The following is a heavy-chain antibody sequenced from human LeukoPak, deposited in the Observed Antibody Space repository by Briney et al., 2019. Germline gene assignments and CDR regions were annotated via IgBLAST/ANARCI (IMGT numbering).Heavy chain of an antibody. Sequence: PGGSLRLSCAASGFTFSDYYMSWIRRAPGKGLEWISYISSSSSTIYYADSVRGRFTISRDNAKNSLYLQMNSLRAEDTAVYYCARWAVAGTFDYWGQGTLVTVSS. CDR3: ARWAVAGTFDY. CDR1: GFTFSDYY. V-gene: IGHV3-11*01. J-gene: IGHJ4*02. D-gene: IGHD6-19*01. CDR2: ISSSSSTI.